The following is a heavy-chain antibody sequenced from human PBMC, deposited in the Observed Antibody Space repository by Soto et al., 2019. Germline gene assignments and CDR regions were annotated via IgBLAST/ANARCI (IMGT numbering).Heavy chain of an antibody. V-gene: IGHV4-59*08. CDR2: IYYSGST. D-gene: IGHD6-13*01. Sequence: SETLSLTCTVSGGSISSYYWSWIRQPPGKGLEWIGYIYYSGSTNYNPSLKSRVTISVDTSKNQFSLKLSSVTAADTAVYYCARRGRAAAGTGNWFDPWGQGTLVTVSS. J-gene: IGHJ5*02. CDR1: GGSISSYY. CDR3: ARRGRAAAGTGNWFDP.